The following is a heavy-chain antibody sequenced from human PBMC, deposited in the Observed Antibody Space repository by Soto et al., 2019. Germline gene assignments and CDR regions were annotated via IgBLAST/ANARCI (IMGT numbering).Heavy chain of an antibody. CDR3: ARDDTAMVNYYYYGMDV. CDR2: ISSSSSYI. CDR1: GFTFSSYS. J-gene: IGHJ6*02. Sequence: VGSLRLSCAASGFTFSSYSMNWVRQAPGKGLEWVSSISSSSSYIYYADSVKGRFTISRDNAKNSLYLQMNSLRAEDTAVYYCARDDTAMVNYYYYGMDVWGQGTTVTVSS. D-gene: IGHD5-18*01. V-gene: IGHV3-21*01.